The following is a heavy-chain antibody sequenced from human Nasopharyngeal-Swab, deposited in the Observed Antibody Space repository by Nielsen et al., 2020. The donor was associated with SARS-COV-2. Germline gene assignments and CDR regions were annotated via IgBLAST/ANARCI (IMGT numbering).Heavy chain of an antibody. Sequence: GGSLRLSCAASGFTFSSYWMSWVRQAPGKGLEWVGFIRSKAYGGTTEYAASVKGRFTISRDDSKSIAYLQMNSLKTEDTAVYYCTRAEDYYDSSGYYYYYYYMDVWGKGTTVTVSS. V-gene: IGHV3-49*04. CDR1: GFTFSSYW. CDR2: IRSKAYGGTT. CDR3: TRAEDYYDSSGYYYYYYYMDV. J-gene: IGHJ6*03. D-gene: IGHD3-22*01.